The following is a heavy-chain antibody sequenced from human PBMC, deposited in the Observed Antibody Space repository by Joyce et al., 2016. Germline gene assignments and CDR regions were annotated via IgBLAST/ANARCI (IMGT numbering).Heavy chain of an antibody. CDR1: GFSFGYYV. Sequence: SGFSFGYYVMSWFRQAPGKGLECVSFIRSKAFHGTTEYDASVKGRFVSSRDDSKGIAYLQMNSLRTEDTAVYYCTRDYDFWSGSSDYHYYNMDVWGKGTTVIVSS. CDR3: TRDYDFWSGSSDYHYYNMDV. J-gene: IGHJ6*03. V-gene: IGHV3-49*03. CDR2: IRSKAFHGTT. D-gene: IGHD3-3*01.